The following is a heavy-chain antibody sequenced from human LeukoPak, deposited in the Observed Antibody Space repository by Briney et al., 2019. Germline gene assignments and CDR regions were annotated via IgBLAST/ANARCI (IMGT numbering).Heavy chain of an antibody. Sequence: GASAKVSCKASGYTFTSYGISWVRQAPGQGLEWMGWISAYNGNTNYAQKLQGRVTMTTDTSTSTAYMELRSLRSYDTAVYYCAREAPWPPIVGAPRGYGMDVWGQGTTVTVSS. CDR1: GYTFTSYG. CDR2: ISAYNGNT. D-gene: IGHD1-26*01. CDR3: AREAPWPPIVGAPRGYGMDV. J-gene: IGHJ6*02. V-gene: IGHV1-18*01.